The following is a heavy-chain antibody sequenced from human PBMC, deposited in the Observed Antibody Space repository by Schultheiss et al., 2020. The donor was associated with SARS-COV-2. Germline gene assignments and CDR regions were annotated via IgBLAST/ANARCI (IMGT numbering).Heavy chain of an antibody. V-gene: IGHV3-30*03. D-gene: IGHD2-2*02. CDR3: ARDRGYCSSTSCYKDLGWFDP. J-gene: IGHJ5*02. CDR2: ISYDGTSP. CDR1: GFTFSSYG. Sequence: GGSLRLSCAASGFTFSSYGMHWVRQAPGKGLEWVAVISYDGTSPYYGDSVKGRFTISRDNSKNTLYLQMNSLRAEDTAVYYCARDRGYCSSTSCYKDLGWFDPWGQGTLVTVSS.